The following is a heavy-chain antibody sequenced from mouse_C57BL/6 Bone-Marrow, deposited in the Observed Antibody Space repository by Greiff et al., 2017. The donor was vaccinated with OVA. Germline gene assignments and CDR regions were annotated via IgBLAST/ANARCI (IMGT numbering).Heavy chain of an antibody. CDR1: GFSLTSYG. V-gene: IGHV2-6*03. CDR2: IWSDGST. CDR3: AITYDYDRAWFAY. D-gene: IGHD2-4*01. J-gene: IGHJ3*01. Sequence: LQESGPGLVAPSQSLSITCTVSGFSLTSYGVHWVRQPPGKGLEWLVVIWSDGSTTYNSALKSRLSISKDNSKSQVFLKMNSLQTDDTAMYYCAITYDYDRAWFAYWGQGTLVTVSA.